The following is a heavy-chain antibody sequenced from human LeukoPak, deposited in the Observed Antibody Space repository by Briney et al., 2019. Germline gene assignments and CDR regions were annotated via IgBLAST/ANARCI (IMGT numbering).Heavy chain of an antibody. V-gene: IGHV3-74*01. J-gene: IGHJ4*02. Sequence: GGSLRLSCAASGFTFSSYWMHWVRQAPGKGLVWVSRINSDGSSTSYADSVKGRFTISRGNAKNTLYLQMNSLRAEDTAVYYCAREGTITAFDYWGQGTLVTVSS. CDR3: AREGTITAFDY. CDR1: GFTFSSYW. D-gene: IGHD5-24*01. CDR2: INSDGSST.